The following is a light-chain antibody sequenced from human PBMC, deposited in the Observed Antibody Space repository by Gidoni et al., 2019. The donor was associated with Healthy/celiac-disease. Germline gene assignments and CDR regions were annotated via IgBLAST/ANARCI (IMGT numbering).Light chain of an antibody. CDR2: AAS. CDR3: QQRDT. CDR1: QRISSH. J-gene: IGKJ5*01. V-gene: IGKV1-39*01. Sequence: DVEMTQSPSSLSASVGDRVTITCRASQRISSHLNWYQQQPGKAPQLLLYAASSLQSGVPSRFSGSGSGTDFPLTISSLQPEDFATYYCQQRDTFGQGTRLEIK.